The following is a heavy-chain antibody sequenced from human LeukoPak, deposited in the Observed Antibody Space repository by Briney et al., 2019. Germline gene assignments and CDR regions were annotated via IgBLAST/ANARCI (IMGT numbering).Heavy chain of an antibody. CDR3: ARAGDYCDSSGYYSSYYFDY. Sequence: PSETLSLTCTVSGGSISSYYWSWIRQPPGKGLEWIGYIYYSGSTNYNPSLKSRVTISVDTSRNQFSLKLSSVTAADTAVYYCARAGDYCDSSGYYSSYYFDYWGQGTLVTVSS. J-gene: IGHJ4*02. V-gene: IGHV4-59*01. D-gene: IGHD3-22*01. CDR1: GGSISSYY. CDR2: IYYSGST.